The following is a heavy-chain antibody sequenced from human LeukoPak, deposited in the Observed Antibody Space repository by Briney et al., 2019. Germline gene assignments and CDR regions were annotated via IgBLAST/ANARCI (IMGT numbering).Heavy chain of an antibody. CDR2: ISYDGSNK. CDR1: GFTFSSYA. D-gene: IGHD4-23*01. Sequence: PGRSLRLSCAASGFTFSSYAMHWVRQAPGKGLEWVAVISYDGSNKYYADSVKGRFTISRDNSKNTLYLQMNSLRAEDTAVYYCARGADRWNYFDYWGQGTLVTVSS. J-gene: IGHJ4*02. V-gene: IGHV3-30*04. CDR3: ARGADRWNYFDY.